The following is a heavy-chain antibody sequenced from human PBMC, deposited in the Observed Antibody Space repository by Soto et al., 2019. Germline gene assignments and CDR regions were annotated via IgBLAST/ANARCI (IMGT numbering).Heavy chain of an antibody. CDR3: ARGVVVPAAIAHFDY. CDR2: IKQDGSEK. CDR1: GFTFSSYW. J-gene: IGHJ4*02. Sequence: GGSLRLSCAASGFTFSSYWMSWVRQAPGKGLEWVANIKQDGSEKYYVDSVKGRFTISRDNAKNSLYLQMNSLRAEDTAVYYCARGVVVPAAIAHFDYWGQGTLVTVSS. V-gene: IGHV3-7*01. D-gene: IGHD2-2*01.